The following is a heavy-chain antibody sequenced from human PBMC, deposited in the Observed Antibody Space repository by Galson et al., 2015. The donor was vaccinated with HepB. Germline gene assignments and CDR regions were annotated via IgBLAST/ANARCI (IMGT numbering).Heavy chain of an antibody. CDR2: ISYDGSNK. D-gene: IGHD6-13*01. J-gene: IGHJ4*02. Sequence: SLRLSCAASGFTFSSYAMHWVRQAPGKGLEWVAVISYDGSNKYYAESVKGRFTISRDNSKNTLYLQMNSLRAEDTAVYYCARGHSSWYNPADYWGQGTLVTVSS. V-gene: IGHV3-30*04. CDR3: ARGHSSWYNPADY. CDR1: GFTFSSYA.